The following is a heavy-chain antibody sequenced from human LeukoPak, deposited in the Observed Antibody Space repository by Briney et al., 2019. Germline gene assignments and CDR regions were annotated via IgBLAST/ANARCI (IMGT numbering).Heavy chain of an antibody. V-gene: IGHV1-24*01. CDR2: FDPEDGET. J-gene: IGHJ6*03. D-gene: IGHD2-2*01. CDR1: GYTLTELS. Sequence: ASVKVSCKVSGYTLTELSMHWVRQAPGKGLEWMGGFDPEDGETIYAQKFQGRVTMTEDTSTDTAYMELSSLRSEDTAVYYCARGRYCSSTCSDCGDYYYYYMDVWGKGTTVTVSS. CDR3: ARGRYCSSTCSDCGDYYYYYMDV.